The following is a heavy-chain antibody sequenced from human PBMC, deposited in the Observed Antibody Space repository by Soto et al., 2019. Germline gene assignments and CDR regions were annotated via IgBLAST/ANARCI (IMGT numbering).Heavy chain of an antibody. Sequence: QVQLVQSGPEVRKPGASVRLSCATSGYNVKQYYIHWVRQAPGQGLEWMGIINLRGGTTEYAHKFRGRVTVTGDTSTRTAYMELSSLRSEDTAVYFCARGPDDSDVPRWDHWGQGTLITVSS. CDR2: INLRGGTT. V-gene: IGHV1-46*02. J-gene: IGHJ4*02. CDR1: GYNVKQYY. D-gene: IGHD4-17*01. CDR3: ARGPDDSDVPRWDH.